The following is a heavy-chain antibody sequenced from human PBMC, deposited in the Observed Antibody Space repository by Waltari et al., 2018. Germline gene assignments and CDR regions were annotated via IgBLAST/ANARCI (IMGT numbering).Heavy chain of an antibody. J-gene: IGHJ3*02. D-gene: IGHD2-15*01. CDR2: IYTSGST. Sequence: QVQLQESGPGLVKPSQTLSLTCTVSGGSISSGSYYWSWIRPPAGKGLEWIGYIYTSGSTNYNPSLKSRVTISVDTSKNQFSLKLSSVTAADTAVYYCASRDCSGGSCYSSAFDIWGQGTMVTVSS. CDR3: ASRDCSGGSCYSSAFDI. CDR1: GGSISSGSYY. V-gene: IGHV4-61*09.